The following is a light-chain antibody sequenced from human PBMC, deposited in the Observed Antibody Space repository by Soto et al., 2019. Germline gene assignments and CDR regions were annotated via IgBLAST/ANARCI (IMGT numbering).Light chain of an antibody. J-gene: IGKJ4*01. CDR1: QSISRT. Sequence: VLTQSPATLSVSPGERATLSCRASQSISRTLAWYQQRPGQAPRLLIYGASSRATGVPARFSGSGSGTEFTLTISSLQSEDFAVYYCQQYNEWPLTFGGGTKVDIK. CDR3: QQYNEWPLT. CDR2: GAS. V-gene: IGKV3-15*01.